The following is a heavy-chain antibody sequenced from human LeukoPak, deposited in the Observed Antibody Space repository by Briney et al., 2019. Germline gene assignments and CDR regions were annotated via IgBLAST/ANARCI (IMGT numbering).Heavy chain of an antibody. CDR1: GFTFSSYS. D-gene: IGHD2-2*01. J-gene: IGHJ4*02. V-gene: IGHV3-21*01. Sequence: GGSLRLSCAASGFTFSSYSMNWVRQAPGKGLEWVSSISSSSSYIYYADSVKGRFTISRDNAKNSLYLQMNSLRAEDTAVYYCARDDPRVPAAHWGQGTLVTVSS. CDR2: ISSSSSYI. CDR3: ARDDPRVPAAH.